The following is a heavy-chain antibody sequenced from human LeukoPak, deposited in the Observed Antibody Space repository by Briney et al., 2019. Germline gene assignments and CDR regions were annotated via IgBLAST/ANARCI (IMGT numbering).Heavy chain of an antibody. CDR2: IYSGGST. Sequence: GSLKLSCAASGFTGRSNYMSWVRQASGEGLEWVPVIYSGGSTYYADSVKGRFTISRDNSKNTLYLEMSSLRGEDTALYYCARDTSPRIAAIYYDAFDIWGQGTMVTVSS. V-gene: IGHV3-53*01. J-gene: IGHJ3*02. CDR1: GFTGRSNY. CDR3: ARDTSPRIAAIYYDAFDI. D-gene: IGHD6-13*01.